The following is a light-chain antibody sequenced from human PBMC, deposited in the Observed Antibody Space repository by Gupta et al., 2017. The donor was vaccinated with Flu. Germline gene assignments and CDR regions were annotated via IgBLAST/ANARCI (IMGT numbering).Light chain of an antibody. Sequence: SYELTQPPSVSVSPEQTARITFPGDALPKKYAYWYQQKSGQAPVLIIYEDRNRPSGIPERFSGSSSGTMATLTISGAQVEDEANYYCYSTDTSGNHRVFGGGTNLTVL. V-gene: IGLV3-10*01. CDR2: EDR. J-gene: IGLJ3*02. CDR1: ALPKKY. CDR3: YSTDTSGNHRV.